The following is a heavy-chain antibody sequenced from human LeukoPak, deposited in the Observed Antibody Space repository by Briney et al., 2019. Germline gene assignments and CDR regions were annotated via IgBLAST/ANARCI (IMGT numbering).Heavy chain of an antibody. CDR2: IYGGGNI. Sequence: GGSLRLSCAASGFTVSSNYMNWVRQGPGKGLEWVSVIYGGGNIYYADSVKGRFTISRDNSKNTLYLQMNSLRAEDTAVYYCARGAGYNYPYYLDYWGQGTLVTVSS. CDR3: ARGAGYNYPYYLDY. V-gene: IGHV3-53*01. D-gene: IGHD5-24*01. J-gene: IGHJ4*02. CDR1: GFTVSSNY.